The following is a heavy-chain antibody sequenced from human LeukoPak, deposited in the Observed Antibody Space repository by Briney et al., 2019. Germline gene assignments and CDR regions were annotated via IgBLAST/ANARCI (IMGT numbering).Heavy chain of an antibody. Sequence: GGSLRLSCAASGFTFSSSWMYWVRQAPGKGLVWVSRINSDESITTYADSVKGRFTISRDNAKNTLYLQMNSLRAEDTAVYYCARYNSGWNDYWGQGTLVTVSS. CDR1: GFTFSSSW. D-gene: IGHD6-19*01. J-gene: IGHJ4*02. CDR3: ARYNSGWNDY. V-gene: IGHV3-74*01. CDR2: INSDESIT.